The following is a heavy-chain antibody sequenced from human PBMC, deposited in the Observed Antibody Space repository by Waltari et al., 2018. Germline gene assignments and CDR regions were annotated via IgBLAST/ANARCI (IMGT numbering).Heavy chain of an antibody. CDR1: GGSISSYY. J-gene: IGHJ4*02. D-gene: IGHD3-22*01. CDR3: ASCYYDSSGYLFFDY. Sequence: QVQLQESGPGLVKPSETLSLTCTVSGGSISSYYWSWIRQPAGKGLEWIGRIYTSGSTNYNPSLKSRVTMSVDTSKNQFSLKLSSVTAADTAVYYCASCYYDSSGYLFFDYWGQGTLVTVSS. CDR2: IYTSGST. V-gene: IGHV4-4*07.